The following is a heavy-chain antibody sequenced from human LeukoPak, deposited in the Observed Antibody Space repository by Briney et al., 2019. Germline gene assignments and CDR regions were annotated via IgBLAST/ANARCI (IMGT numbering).Heavy chain of an antibody. CDR2: ISGSGGST. J-gene: IGHJ4*02. V-gene: IGHV3-23*01. D-gene: IGHD4-23*01. CDR1: GFTFSSYG. CDR3: AKSTGGNWGYCDY. Sequence: AGGSLRLSCAASGFTFSSYGMSWVRQAPGKGLEWVSAISGSGGSTYYADSVKGRFTISRDNSNNTLYLQVNSLRPEDTALYYCAKSTGGNWGYCDYWGQGTLVTVSS.